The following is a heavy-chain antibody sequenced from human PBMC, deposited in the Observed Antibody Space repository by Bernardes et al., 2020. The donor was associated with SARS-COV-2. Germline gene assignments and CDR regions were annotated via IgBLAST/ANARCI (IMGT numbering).Heavy chain of an antibody. CDR3: AREPRGVIIINFDY. CDR1: GFTFSSHW. Sequence: GGSLRLSCAASGFTFSSHWMHWVRQAPGKGLVWVSRIDSDGTTTNYADSVKGRFTISRDNAKNTVYLQMNSLRAEDTAVYYCAREPRGVIIINFDYWGQGTLVTVSS. D-gene: IGHD3-3*01. J-gene: IGHJ4*02. V-gene: IGHV3-74*01. CDR2: IDSDGTTT.